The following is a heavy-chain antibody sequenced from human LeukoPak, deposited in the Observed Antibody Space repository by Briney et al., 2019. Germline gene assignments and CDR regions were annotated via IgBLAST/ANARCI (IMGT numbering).Heavy chain of an antibody. CDR3: ARDPGSGYDFDY. V-gene: IGHV3-21*01. J-gene: IGHJ4*02. Sequence: GGSLRLSCAASGFTFSSYSMNWVRQAPGKGLEWVSSISSSSSYIYYADSVKGRFTISRDNAKNSLYLQMNSLRAEDTAVYYCARDPGSGYDFDYWGQGTLVTVSS. CDR2: ISSSSSYI. D-gene: IGHD5-12*01. CDR1: GFTFSSYS.